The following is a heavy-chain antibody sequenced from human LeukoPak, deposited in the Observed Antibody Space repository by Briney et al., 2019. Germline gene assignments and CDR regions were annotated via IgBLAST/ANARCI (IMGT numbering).Heavy chain of an antibody. J-gene: IGHJ4*02. CDR3: AREGFDY. CDR2: KNPNSGNT. Sequence: ASVKVSCKASGYTFSSYDINWVRQATGQGLEWMGYKNPNSGNTGYSQKFQGRVTITSDTSTSTAYIELRDLRSEDTAVYYCAREGFDYWGQGTLVTVSS. CDR1: GYTFSSYD. V-gene: IGHV1-8*03.